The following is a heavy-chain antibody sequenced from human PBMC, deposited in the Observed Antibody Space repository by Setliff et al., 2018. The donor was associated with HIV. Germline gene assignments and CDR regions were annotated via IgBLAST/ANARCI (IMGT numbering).Heavy chain of an antibody. J-gene: IGHJ4*02. CDR3: ARDLPYGDYGRWDY. D-gene: IGHD4-17*01. V-gene: IGHV3-23*01. CDR1: GFTFSIYA. Sequence: GGSLRLSCAASGFTFSIYAMSWVRQAPGKGLEWVSTISGGGGSTYYADSVKGRFTISRDNSKNTLYLQMNSLRAEDTAVYYCARDLPYGDYGRWDYWGQGMLVTVSS. CDR2: ISGGGGST.